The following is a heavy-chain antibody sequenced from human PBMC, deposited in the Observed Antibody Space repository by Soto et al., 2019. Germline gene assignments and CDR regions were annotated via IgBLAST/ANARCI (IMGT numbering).Heavy chain of an antibody. CDR1: GFTFSDYY. CDR2: ISSSSSYT. CDR3: ARAKISIADRLDYYYGMDV. Sequence: QVQLVESGGGLVKPGGSLRLSCAASGFTFSDYYMSWIRQAPGKGLEWVSYISSSSSYTNYADSVKGRFTISRDNAKNSLYLQMNSLRAEDTAVYYCARAKISIADRLDYYYGMDVWGQGTTVTVSS. V-gene: IGHV3-11*06. J-gene: IGHJ6*02. D-gene: IGHD6-6*01.